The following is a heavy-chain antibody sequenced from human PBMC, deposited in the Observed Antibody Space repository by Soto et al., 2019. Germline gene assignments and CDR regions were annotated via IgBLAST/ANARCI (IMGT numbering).Heavy chain of an antibody. D-gene: IGHD3-10*01. CDR3: ARAQFYSGSGNYHNLMFDP. Sequence: SETLSLTCAVSGGSIGGAGYSWSWIRQPPGGGLDWIGYIYESRTILYNPSLKTRLTISLNWSDKQFSLTLNSVTAADTAVYYCARAQFYSGSGNYHNLMFDPWGQGTQVTVSS. J-gene: IGHJ5*02. CDR2: IYESRTI. CDR1: GGSIGGAGYS. V-gene: IGHV4-30-2*01.